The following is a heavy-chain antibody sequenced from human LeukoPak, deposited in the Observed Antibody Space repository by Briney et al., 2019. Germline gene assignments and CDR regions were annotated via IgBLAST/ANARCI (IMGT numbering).Heavy chain of an antibody. J-gene: IGHJ5*02. CDR2: ISGSSTYI. D-gene: IGHD1-26*01. CDR3: ARDKRGANWFDP. V-gene: IGHV3-21*01. Sequence: SGGSLRLSCSASGFTFSTYTMNWVRQAPGKGLEWVLSISGSSTYIYYADSVKGRCTISRDNAKNSLYLQMNSLRAEDTAVYYCARDKRGANWFDPWGQGTLVTVSS. CDR1: GFTFSTYT.